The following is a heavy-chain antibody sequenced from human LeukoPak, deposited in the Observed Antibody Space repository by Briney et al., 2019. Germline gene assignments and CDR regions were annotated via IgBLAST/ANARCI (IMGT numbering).Heavy chain of an antibody. Sequence: TGGSLRLSCAASGFTFSSYWMHWVRQAPGKGLVWVSRIDNDGSSTSYADSVKGRFSISRDNAKNTLYLQMSSLRAEDTAVYYCARDRGPRTGSMVREAYDYWGQGTLVTVSS. D-gene: IGHD3-10*01. V-gene: IGHV3-74*01. CDR3: ARDRGPRTGSMVREAYDY. CDR2: IDNDGSST. J-gene: IGHJ4*02. CDR1: GFTFSSYW.